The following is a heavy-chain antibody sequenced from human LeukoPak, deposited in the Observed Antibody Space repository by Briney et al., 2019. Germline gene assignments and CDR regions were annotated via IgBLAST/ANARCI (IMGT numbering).Heavy chain of an antibody. Sequence: GGSLRLSCAASGVTFSSYAMSWARQAPGKGLEWVSAISGSGGSPYYADSVKGRFTISRDNSKNTLYLQMNSLRAEDTAVYYCAKNGDYFARLIWDTWGQGTMVTVSS. CDR2: ISGSGGSP. D-gene: IGHD4-17*01. J-gene: IGHJ3*02. CDR3: AKNGDYFARLIWDT. V-gene: IGHV3-23*01. CDR1: GVTFSSYA.